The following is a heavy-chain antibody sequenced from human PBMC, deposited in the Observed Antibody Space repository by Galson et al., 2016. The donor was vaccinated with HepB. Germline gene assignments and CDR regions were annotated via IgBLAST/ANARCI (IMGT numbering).Heavy chain of an antibody. J-gene: IGHJ3*02. D-gene: IGHD1-1*01. CDR3: AKESPKNAGGAFDI. V-gene: IGHV3-23*01. Sequence: SLRLSCAASGFTFSRNSMNWVRQAPGKGLEWVSAISGSTGRTYHADSVKGHFTISRDNYKNTLYLQMNSLRAGDTALYYCAKESPKNAGGAFDIWGQGTMVTVSS. CDR2: ISGSTGRT. CDR1: GFTFSRNS.